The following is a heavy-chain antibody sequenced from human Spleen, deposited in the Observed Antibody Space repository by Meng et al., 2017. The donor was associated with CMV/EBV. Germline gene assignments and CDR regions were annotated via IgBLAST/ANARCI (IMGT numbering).Heavy chain of an antibody. J-gene: IGHJ4*02. CDR3: ARGPGYCSSTSCRDY. D-gene: IGHD2-2*01. CDR2: INHSGST. V-gene: IGHV4-34*01. Sequence: AVYGGSFSGYYWSWIRQPPGKGLEWIGEINHSGSTNYNPSLKSRVTISVDTSKNQFSLKLSSVTAADTAVYYCARGPGYCSSTSCRDYWGQGTLVTVSS. CDR1: GGSFSGYY.